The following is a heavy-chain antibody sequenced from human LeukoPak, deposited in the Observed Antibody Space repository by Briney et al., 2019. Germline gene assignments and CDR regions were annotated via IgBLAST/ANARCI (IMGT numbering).Heavy chain of an antibody. J-gene: IGHJ4*02. Sequence: GGSLRLSCAACGFTFSSYAMSWLRQAPGKGLEWVSAISGSGGSTYYADSVKGRFTISRDNSKNTLYLQMNSLRAEDTAVYYCAQCTVTREDYWVQGTLVTVSS. CDR2: ISGSGGST. CDR3: AQCTVTREDY. V-gene: IGHV3-23*01. D-gene: IGHD4-11*01. CDR1: GFTFSSYA.